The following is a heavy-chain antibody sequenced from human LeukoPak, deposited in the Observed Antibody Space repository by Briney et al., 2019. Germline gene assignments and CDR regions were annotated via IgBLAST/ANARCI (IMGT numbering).Heavy chain of an antibody. D-gene: IGHD4-23*01. V-gene: IGHV3-23*01. Sequence: GGSLRLSCAASGFTFSSYAMSWVRQAPGKGLEWVSTISGSGDSTYYAGSVKGRFTISRDNSKNTMSLQMNSLRAEDTAVYYCARNGGNWVSYFDYWGQGTLVTVSS. CDR2: ISGSGDST. CDR3: ARNGGNWVSYFDY. J-gene: IGHJ4*02. CDR1: GFTFSSYA.